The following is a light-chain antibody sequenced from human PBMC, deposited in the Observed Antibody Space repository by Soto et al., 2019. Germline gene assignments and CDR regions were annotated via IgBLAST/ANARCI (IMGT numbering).Light chain of an antibody. J-gene: IGKJ3*01. CDR1: QTISSW. CDR2: KAS. Sequence: DHPMTPFPFSLAGTVGDRVTTTCRASQTISSWLAWYQQKPGKAPKLLIYKASTLKSGVPSRFSGSGSGTEFTLTISSLRPDDFATYYCQQSYSTPPFTFGPGTKVDIK. V-gene: IGKV1-5*03. CDR3: QQSYSTPPFT.